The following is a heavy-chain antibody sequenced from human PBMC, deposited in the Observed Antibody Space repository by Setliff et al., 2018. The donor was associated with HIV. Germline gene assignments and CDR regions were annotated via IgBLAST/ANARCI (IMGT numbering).Heavy chain of an antibody. CDR1: GGSISSLY. J-gene: IGHJ4*02. V-gene: IGHV4-59*11. Sequence: SETLSLTCSVSGGSISSLYWSWIRQPPGKGLEWIGSIHYSGTTNYNPSLKSRLTISIDTSKNQFSLRLNSVTAADTAVYYCARVRLRVPPSIFDYWGQGALVTVSS. D-gene: IGHD2-2*01. CDR2: IHYSGTT. CDR3: ARVRLRVPPSIFDY.